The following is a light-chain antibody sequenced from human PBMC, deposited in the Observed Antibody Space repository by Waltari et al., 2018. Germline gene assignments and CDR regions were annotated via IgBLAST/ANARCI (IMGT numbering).Light chain of an antibody. CDR1: SSDVGFYNY. V-gene: IGLV2-14*01. Sequence: QSALTQPASVSGSPGQSITISCYGTSSDVGFYNYVSWYQQHPGKAPKLMIYDVSQRPSGVSDRFACSKSGNTASLTISGLQAEDGADYYCNSYTGSSSWVFGGGTKVTVL. CDR2: DVS. J-gene: IGLJ3*02. CDR3: NSYTGSSSWV.